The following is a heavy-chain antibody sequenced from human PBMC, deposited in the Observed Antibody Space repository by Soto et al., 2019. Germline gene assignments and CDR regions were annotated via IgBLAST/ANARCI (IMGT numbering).Heavy chain of an antibody. CDR3: AKDPDTFQYSSGWSPYMDD. CDR1: GFTFSNYA. V-gene: IGHV3-23*01. D-gene: IGHD6-19*01. J-gene: IGHJ6*02. Sequence: GSLRLSCAASGFTFSNYAMNWVRQAPGKGLEWVSGISDSGDNTFYADSVRGRFTVSRDNSKNTLYLQMDSRTAEDTAVFYCAKDPDTFQYSSGWSPYMDDWGQGTTVTVS. CDR2: ISDSGDNT.